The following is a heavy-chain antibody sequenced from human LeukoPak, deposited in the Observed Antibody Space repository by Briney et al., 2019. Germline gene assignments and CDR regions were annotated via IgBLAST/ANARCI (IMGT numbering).Heavy chain of an antibody. D-gene: IGHD2-21*01. V-gene: IGHV1-46*01. CDR2: INPSGGST. CDR3: ARRWLQPYSYYYFDY. CDR1: GYTFTSYY. J-gene: IGHJ4*02. Sequence: ASVKVSCKASGYTFTSYYMHWVRQAPGQGLEWMGIINPSGGSTSYAQKFQGRVTMTRDTSTSTVYMELSSLRSEDTAVYYCARRWLQPYSYYYFDYWGQGTLVTVSS.